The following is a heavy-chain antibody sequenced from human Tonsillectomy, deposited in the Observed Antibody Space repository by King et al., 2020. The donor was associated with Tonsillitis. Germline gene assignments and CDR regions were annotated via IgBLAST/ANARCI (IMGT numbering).Heavy chain of an antibody. V-gene: IGHV3-15*01. CDR3: MGGGYSRYDGFDY. J-gene: IGHJ4*02. CDR2: IQNKTSGGTT. D-gene: IGHD5-12*01. CDR1: GFTFNNAW. Sequence: VQLVESGGGLAKPGESLTLSCVASGFTFNNAWMNWVRQAPGKGLEWLGHIQNKTSGGTTAYAALVEGRFTISRDDSKNTLSLQMNNLKTEDTAVYFCMGGGYSRYDGFDYWGQGTVVTVSS.